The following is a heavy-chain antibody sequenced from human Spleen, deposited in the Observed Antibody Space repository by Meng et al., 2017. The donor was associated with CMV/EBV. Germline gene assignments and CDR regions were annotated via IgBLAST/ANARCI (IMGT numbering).Heavy chain of an antibody. D-gene: IGHD3-10*01. J-gene: IGHJ6*02. CDR1: GFTFDDYA. V-gene: IGHV3-9*01. CDR3: ARDGYYGSGSYYRNYYYYGMDV. Sequence: GGSLRLSCAASGFTFDDYAMHWVRQAPGKGLEWVSGISWNSGNIGYADSVKGRFTISRDNAKNSLYLQMNSLRAEDTAVYYCARDGYYGSGSYYRNYYYYGMDVWGQGTTVTVSS. CDR2: ISWNSGNI.